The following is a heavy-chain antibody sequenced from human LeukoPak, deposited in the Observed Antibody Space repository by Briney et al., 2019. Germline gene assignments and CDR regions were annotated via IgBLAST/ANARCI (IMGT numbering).Heavy chain of an antibody. V-gene: IGHV3-23*01. J-gene: IGHJ3*02. Sequence: GGSLRLSCADSGFTFSSYAMSWVRQAPGKRLQWVSTITGSGDNTFYADSVKGRFTISRDNSKNTLDLQMNSLRVEDTAVYYCAQGITAAWGALGIWGQGTVVTVSA. CDR1: GFTFSSYA. D-gene: IGHD6-13*01. CDR2: ITGSGDNT. CDR3: AQGITAAWGALGI.